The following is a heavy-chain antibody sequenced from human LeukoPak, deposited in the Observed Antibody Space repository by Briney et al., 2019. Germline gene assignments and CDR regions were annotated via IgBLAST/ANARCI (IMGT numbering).Heavy chain of an antibody. V-gene: IGHV3-74*01. Sequence: PGGSLRLSCAASGFTFSSYAMHWVRQAPGKGLVWVSRSNEDGSTTNYADSVKGRFTISRDNAKNTLYLQMNSLTAEDTAVYYCVRDLGGRSGHWGQGTLVTVSS. J-gene: IGHJ4*02. D-gene: IGHD1-26*01. CDR1: GFTFSSYA. CDR3: VRDLGGRSGH. CDR2: SNEDGSTT.